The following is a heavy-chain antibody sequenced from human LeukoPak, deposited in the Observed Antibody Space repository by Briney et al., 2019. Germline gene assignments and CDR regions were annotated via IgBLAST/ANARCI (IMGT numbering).Heavy chain of an antibody. Sequence: TGGSLRLSCAASGFTFSSYEMNWVRQAPGKGLEWVSYISSSGSTIYYADSVKGRFTISRDNAKNSLYLQMNSLRAEDTAVYYCAREMATITRDFDYWGQGTLVTVSS. CDR1: GFTFSSYE. J-gene: IGHJ4*02. CDR3: AREMATITRDFDY. V-gene: IGHV3-48*03. CDR2: ISSSGSTI. D-gene: IGHD5-24*01.